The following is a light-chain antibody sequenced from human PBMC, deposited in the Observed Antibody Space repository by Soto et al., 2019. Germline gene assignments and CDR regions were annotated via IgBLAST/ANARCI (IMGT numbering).Light chain of an antibody. CDR2: GAS. Sequence: EIVLTQSPGTLSLSPGERATLSCRASHSVRSSYLAWYQQKPGQAPRLLISGASSRATGIPDRFSGSGSGTDFTLTISRREPEDFAVYYWQQYGSSPPYTFGQGTKLEIK. CDR1: HSVRSSY. V-gene: IGKV3-20*01. CDR3: QQYGSSPPYT. J-gene: IGKJ2*01.